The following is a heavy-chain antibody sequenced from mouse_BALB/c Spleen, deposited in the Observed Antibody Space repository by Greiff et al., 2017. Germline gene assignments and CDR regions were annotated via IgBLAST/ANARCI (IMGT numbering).Heavy chain of an antibody. CDR2: ISSGSSTI. D-gene: IGHD2-4*01. V-gene: IGHV5-17*02. J-gene: IGHJ4*01. Sequence: DVHLVESGGGLVQPGGSRKLSCAASGFTFSSFGMHWVRQAPEKGLEWVAYISSGSSTIYYADTVKGRFTISRDNPKNTLFLQMTSLRSEDTAMYYCARLNDYDDAMDYWGQGTSVTVSS. CDR3: ARLNDYDDAMDY. CDR1: GFTFSSFG.